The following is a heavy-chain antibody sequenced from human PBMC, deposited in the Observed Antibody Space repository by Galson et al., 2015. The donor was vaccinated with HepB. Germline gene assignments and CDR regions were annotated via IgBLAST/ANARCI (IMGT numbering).Heavy chain of an antibody. J-gene: IGHJ6*02. V-gene: IGHV6-1*01. CDR2: TYFRSKWYN. CDR3: ARVAGTIYYYGMDV. CDR1: GDSVSSNSAA. Sequence: CAISGDSVSSNSAAWYRIRQSPSRGLEWLGRTYFRSKWYNDYAESLRSRITINPDTSKNQFSLQLQSVTPEDTAVYYCARVAGTIYYYGMDVWGQGTTVTVSS. D-gene: IGHD2-15*01.